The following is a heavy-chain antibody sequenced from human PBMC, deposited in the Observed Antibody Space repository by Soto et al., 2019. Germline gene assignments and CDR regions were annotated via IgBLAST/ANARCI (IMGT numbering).Heavy chain of an antibody. J-gene: IGHJ6*02. CDR3: AIEGIEYYDFWRGNGKGMDV. V-gene: IGHV3-33*01. CDR2: IRYDGSNK. CDR1: GFTFSSYG. D-gene: IGHD3-3*01. Sequence: QVQLVESGGGVVQPGRSLRLSCAASGFTFSSYGMHWVRQAPGKGLEWVAVIRYDGSNKYYADSVKGRFTISRDNSKNTLYLQMNSLRAEDTAVYYCAIEGIEYYDFWRGNGKGMDVWGQGTTVTVSS.